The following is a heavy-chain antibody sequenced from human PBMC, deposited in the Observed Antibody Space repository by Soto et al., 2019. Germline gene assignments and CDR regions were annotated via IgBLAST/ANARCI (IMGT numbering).Heavy chain of an antibody. CDR1: GGSVNSGNYY. Sequence: QVQLQQWGTGLLKPSETLSLTCAVFGGSVNSGNYYWSWIRQPPGKGLEWIGEMSHSGGTHFNPCLTGRVTKSVDKSKVRFSLRMSTVTAAATALYYCARVERGTATTVVDAFDIWGPGTMVTVSS. J-gene: IGHJ3*02. CDR3: ARVERGTATTVVDAFDI. CDR2: MSHSGGT. V-gene: IGHV4-34*01. D-gene: IGHD1-1*01.